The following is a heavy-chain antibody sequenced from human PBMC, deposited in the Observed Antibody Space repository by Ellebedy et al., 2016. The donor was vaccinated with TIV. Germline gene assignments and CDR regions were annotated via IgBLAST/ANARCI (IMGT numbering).Heavy chain of an antibody. CDR1: GFIFSNHG. Sequence: GGSLRLSXVASGFIFSNHGMHWVRQAPGKGPEWVAVICVDGLNKYYVDSVKGRFTISRDNSKNTLYLQMNSLRAEDTAVYYCARERAPFDGFDVWGQGTMVTVSS. J-gene: IGHJ3*01. CDR3: ARERAPFDGFDV. V-gene: IGHV3-33*01. CDR2: ICVDGLNK.